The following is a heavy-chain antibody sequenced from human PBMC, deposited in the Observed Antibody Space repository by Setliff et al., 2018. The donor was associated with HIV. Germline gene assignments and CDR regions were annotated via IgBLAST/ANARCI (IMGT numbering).Heavy chain of an antibody. CDR2: ISYDGSNK. V-gene: IGHV3-30*07. CDR3: ARPYDSSGHIEGY. CDR1: GFTFSSYA. Sequence: SLRLSCAASGFTFSSYAMHWVRQAPGKGLEWVAVISYDGSNKYYADSVKGRFTISRDNAKNSLYLQMNSLRDEDTAVYYCARPYDSSGHIEGYWGQGTLVTVSS. D-gene: IGHD3-22*01. J-gene: IGHJ4*02.